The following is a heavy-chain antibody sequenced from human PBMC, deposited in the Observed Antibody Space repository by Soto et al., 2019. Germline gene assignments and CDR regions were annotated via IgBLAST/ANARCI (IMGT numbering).Heavy chain of an antibody. J-gene: IGHJ4*02. D-gene: IGHD3-9*01. CDR3: AKGGATYGLLTHDY. Sequence: EVHLLESGGGLIHPGGSLRLSFAASGFTFGDDAMSWVRQAPGKGLEWVATVTGSPTNIDYTDSVKGRFAVSRDNSRDTLYLRMNRLTAEDTAVYYCAKGGATYGLLTHDYWGQGTLVTVSS. V-gene: IGHV3-23*01. CDR1: GFTFGDDA. CDR2: VTGSPTNI.